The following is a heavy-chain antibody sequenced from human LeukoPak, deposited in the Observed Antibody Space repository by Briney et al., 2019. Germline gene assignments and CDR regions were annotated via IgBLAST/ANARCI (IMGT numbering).Heavy chain of an antibody. CDR2: IYPGDSDT. CDR1: GYSFTSYW. J-gene: IGHJ3*02. D-gene: IGHD3-9*01. V-gene: IGHV5-51*01. CDR3: ARQWFGILTGYPDAFDI. Sequence: GESLKISYKGSGYSFTSYWIGGVRQMPGKGVWWIGIIYPGDSDTRYSPSFQGQVTISAAKSISTAYLQWSSLKASDTAMYYCARQWFGILTGYPDAFDIWGQGTMVTVSS.